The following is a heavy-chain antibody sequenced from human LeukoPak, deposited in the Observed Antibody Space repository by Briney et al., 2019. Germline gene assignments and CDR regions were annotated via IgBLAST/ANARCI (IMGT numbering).Heavy chain of an antibody. CDR3: ARENNFGSGMDV. D-gene: IGHD3-10*01. V-gene: IGHV3-53*01. CDR2: IYSGGNT. CDR1: GFTVSSNS. J-gene: IGHJ6*02. Sequence: PGGSLRLSCAASGFTVSSNSMNWVRQAPGKGLQWVSVIYSGGNTYYADSVKGRFTISRDNSKNTLYPQMNSLRAEDTAIYYCARENNFGSGMDVWGQGTTVTVSS.